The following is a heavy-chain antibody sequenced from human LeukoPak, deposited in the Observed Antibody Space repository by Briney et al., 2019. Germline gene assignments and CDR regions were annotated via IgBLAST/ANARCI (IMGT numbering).Heavy chain of an antibody. J-gene: IGHJ4*02. CDR3: ARRRRNLIVGAKGLHFDY. D-gene: IGHD1-26*01. CDR1: GGSISSYY. V-gene: IGHV4-59*08. CDR2: IYYSGST. Sequence: PSETLSLTCTVSGGSISSYYWSWIRQPPGKGLEWIGYIYYSGSTNYNPSLKSRVTISVDTSKNQFSLKLSSVTAADTAVYYCARRRRNLIVGAKGLHFDYWGQGTLVTVSS.